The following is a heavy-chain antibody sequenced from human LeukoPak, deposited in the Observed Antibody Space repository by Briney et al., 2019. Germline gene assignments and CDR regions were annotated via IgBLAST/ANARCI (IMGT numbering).Heavy chain of an antibody. J-gene: IGHJ3*02. CDR1: GFTFSSYA. CDR3: ANLRSHDYGDYVAFSAFDI. D-gene: IGHD4-17*01. Sequence: GGSLRLSCAASGFTFSSYAMSWVRLAPGRGLEWVSAISDSGGSTYYADSVKGRFTISRDNSKNTLYLKMNSLRVEDTAVYYCANLRSHDYGDYVAFSAFDIWGQGTMVTVSS. CDR2: ISDSGGST. V-gene: IGHV3-23*01.